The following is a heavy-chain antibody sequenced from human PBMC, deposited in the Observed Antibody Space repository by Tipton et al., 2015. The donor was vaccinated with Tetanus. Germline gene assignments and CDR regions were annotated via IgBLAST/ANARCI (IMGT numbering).Heavy chain of an antibody. V-gene: IGHV4-59*02. J-gene: IGHJ1*01. CDR1: GDSVSGYY. CDR3: AGVTSQRTELYFEH. Sequence: LRLSCTVSGDSVSGYYWSWIRQPPGKGLEWVGYVYYTGDTNYNPSLKSRVTISMDRSENQISLKMTSVTAADTAVYYCAGVTSQRTELYFEHWGQGTQVTVSS. CDR2: VYYTGDT. D-gene: IGHD2-8*02.